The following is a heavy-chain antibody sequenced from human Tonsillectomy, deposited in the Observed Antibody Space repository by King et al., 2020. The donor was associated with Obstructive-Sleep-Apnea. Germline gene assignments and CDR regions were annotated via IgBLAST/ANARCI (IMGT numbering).Heavy chain of an antibody. Sequence: VQLQESGPGLVKPSQTLSLTCAVSGGSISSGAYSWSWIRQPPGKGLGWVGDIYFSGGTYYNPSLKSRVNISVETSKNQFSLKLSSVTAADTAVYYCARGGDYGDYRTAVGADYWGQGTLVTVSS. CDR3: ARGGDYGDYRTAVGADY. V-gene: IGHV4-30-4*07. CDR1: GGSISSGAYS. J-gene: IGHJ4*02. CDR2: IYFSGGT. D-gene: IGHD4-17*01.